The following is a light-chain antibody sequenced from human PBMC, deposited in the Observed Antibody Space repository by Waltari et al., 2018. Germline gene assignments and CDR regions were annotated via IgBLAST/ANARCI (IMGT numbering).Light chain of an antibody. CDR3: QQYDISPLT. CDR2: GAS. CDR1: QTVRTTY. V-gene: IGKV3-20*01. J-gene: IGKJ4*01. Sequence: EIVLTQSPGTRSLSPGERATLSCRASQTVRTTYLAWYQQKPGQAPTLRIYGASSRATGIPDRFSGSGSGTDFSLTISSLEPEDFAVYYCQQYDISPLTFGGGTRVEIK.